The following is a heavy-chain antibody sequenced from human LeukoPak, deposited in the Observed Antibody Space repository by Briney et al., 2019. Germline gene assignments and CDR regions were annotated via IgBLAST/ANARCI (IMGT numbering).Heavy chain of an antibody. CDR1: GFTFRKYA. CDR3: AKAPTPTGFYMHS. D-gene: IGHD3-9*01. V-gene: IGHV3-23*01. CDR2: ISGSGEST. Sequence: GGSLRLSCVASGFTFRKYAMTWVRQAPGKGLEWVSAISGSGESTYYAESVKGRVTISRDNSNNRLYLQMNSLRAEDTAFYYCAKAPTPTGFYMHSWGRGTLVTVSS. J-gene: IGHJ4*02.